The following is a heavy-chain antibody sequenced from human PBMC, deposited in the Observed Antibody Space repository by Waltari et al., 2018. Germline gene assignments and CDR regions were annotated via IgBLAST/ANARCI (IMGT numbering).Heavy chain of an antibody. CDR3: ARIRVYSSSSYYFDY. J-gene: IGHJ4*02. V-gene: IGHV3-20*01. D-gene: IGHD6-6*01. CDR1: GFTFDDYG. CDR2: INWNGGST. Sequence: EVQLVESGGGVVRPGGSLRLSCSASGFTFDDYGLSWVRQAPGKGLEWVSGINWNGGSTGYADSVKGRFTISRDNAKNSLYLQMNSLRAEDTALYHCARIRVYSSSSYYFDYWGQGTLVTVSS.